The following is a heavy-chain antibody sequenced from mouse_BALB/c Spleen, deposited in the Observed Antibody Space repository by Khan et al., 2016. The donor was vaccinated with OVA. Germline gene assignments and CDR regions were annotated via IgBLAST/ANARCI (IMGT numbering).Heavy chain of an antibody. CDR3: ASHGYWYFDV. CDR2: INTYTGEP. J-gene: IGHJ1*01. V-gene: IGHV9-3-1*01. Sequence: QIQLVQSGPELKKPGETVKISCKASGYTFTNYGMNWVKQAPGKGLKWMGWINTYTGEPTYADDFKGRFAFSLETSASTAYLQINNLKSEDTATYFFASHGYWYFDVWGAGTTVTVSS. CDR1: GYTFTNYG.